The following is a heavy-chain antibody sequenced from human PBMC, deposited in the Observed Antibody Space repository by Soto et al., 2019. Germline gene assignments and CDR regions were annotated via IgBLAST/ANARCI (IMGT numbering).Heavy chain of an antibody. CDR2: ISHHGLKE. J-gene: IGHJ4*02. CDR3: AKDWVGGSNKYYFEY. CDR1: GFTFRDYG. D-gene: IGHD1-26*01. V-gene: IGHV3-30*18. Sequence: AGSLRLSGVASGFTFRDYGMHWVRQAPGKGLEWVAGISHHGLKEHYADSVKGRFTISRDNSKKTVYLQLNSLRGDDTAVYYCAKDWVGGSNKYYFEYWGQGTLVTVSS.